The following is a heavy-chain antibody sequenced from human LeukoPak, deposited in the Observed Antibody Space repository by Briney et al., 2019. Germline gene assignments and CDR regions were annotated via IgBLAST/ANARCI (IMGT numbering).Heavy chain of an antibody. D-gene: IGHD6-13*01. CDR3: AREGIAAAGYYYYMDV. CDR2: ISSSSSYI. J-gene: IGHJ6*03. CDR1: GFTFSSYS. V-gene: IGHV3-21*01. Sequence: GGSLRLSCAASGFTFSSYSMNWVRQAPGKGLEWVSSISSSSSYIYYADSVKGRFTISRDNAKNSLYLQMNSLRAEDTAVYYCAREGIAAAGYYYYMDVWGKGTTVTVSS.